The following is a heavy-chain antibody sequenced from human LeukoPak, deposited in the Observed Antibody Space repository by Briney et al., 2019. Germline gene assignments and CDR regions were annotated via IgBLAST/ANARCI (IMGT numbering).Heavy chain of an antibody. D-gene: IGHD2-15*01. V-gene: IGHV3-7*01. J-gene: IGHJ4*02. CDR2: INPAGSET. Sequence: GGSLRLSCAASGFSFSVYWMTCVRQAPGTGMEWVANINPAGSETYYVDPVKGRFSISRDNAKNLVYLQMNSLRAEDTAVYHCARFGYVAAVDVWGQGTPVTVSS. CDR1: GFSFSVYW. CDR3: ARFGYVAAVDV.